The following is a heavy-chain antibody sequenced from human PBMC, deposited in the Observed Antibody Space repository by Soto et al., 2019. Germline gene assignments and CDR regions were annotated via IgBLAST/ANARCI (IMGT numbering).Heavy chain of an antibody. J-gene: IGHJ6*03. Sequence: PGESLKISCKGSGYSFTSYWIGWVRQMPGKGLEWMGIIYPGDSDTRYSPSFQGQVTISADKSISTAYLQWSSLKASDTAMYYCARLRLSEGYDFWSGYYTGIGLGYYYYMDVWGKGTTVTVSS. CDR2: IYPGDSDT. CDR1: GYSFTSYW. V-gene: IGHV5-51*01. CDR3: ARLRLSEGYDFWSGYYTGIGLGYYYYMDV. D-gene: IGHD3-3*01.